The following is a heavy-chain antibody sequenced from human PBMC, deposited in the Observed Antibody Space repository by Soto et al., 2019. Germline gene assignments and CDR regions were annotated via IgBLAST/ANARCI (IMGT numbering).Heavy chain of an antibody. J-gene: IGHJ4*02. Sequence: QVQLVESGGGVVQPGRSLRLSCAASGFTFSSYAMHWVRQAPGKGLEWVAVISYDGSNKYYADSVKGRLTISRDNSKNTLYLQMNSRRAEDTAVYYCARDKSPYSSGCHNRHFDYWGQGTLVTVSS. D-gene: IGHD6-19*01. V-gene: IGHV3-30-3*01. CDR3: ARDKSPYSSGCHNRHFDY. CDR1: GFTFSSYA. CDR2: ISYDGSNK.